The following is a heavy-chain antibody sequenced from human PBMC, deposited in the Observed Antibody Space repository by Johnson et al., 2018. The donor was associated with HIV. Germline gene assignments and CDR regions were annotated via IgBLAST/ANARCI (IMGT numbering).Heavy chain of an antibody. V-gene: IGHV3-9*01. Sequence: SKGYADAVKGRFTLSRDNAKNSLYLHMNSLRAEDTALYYCAKDGSFDIWGQGTMVTVSS. CDR3: AKDGSFDI. CDR2: SK. J-gene: IGHJ3*02. D-gene: IGHD1-26*01.